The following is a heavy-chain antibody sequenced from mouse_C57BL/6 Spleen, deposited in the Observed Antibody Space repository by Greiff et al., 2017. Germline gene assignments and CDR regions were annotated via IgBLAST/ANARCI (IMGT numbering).Heavy chain of an antibody. CDR1: GYTFTDYE. V-gene: IGHV1-15*01. J-gene: IGHJ4*01. D-gene: IGHD1-1*01. CDR3: TRETTVMATGAMDD. Sequence: QVHVKQSGAELVRPGASVTMSCKASGYTFTDYEMHWVKQTPVHGLEWIGAIDPETGGTAYNQKFKGKAILTADKSSSTAYMELRSLTTEDSAVYDVTRETTVMATGAMDDWGQGASVTVSS. CDR2: IDPETGGT.